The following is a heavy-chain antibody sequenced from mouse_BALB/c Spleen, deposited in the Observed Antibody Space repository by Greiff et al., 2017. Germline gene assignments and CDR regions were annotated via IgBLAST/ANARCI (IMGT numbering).Heavy chain of an antibody. CDR1: GYSITSGYY. D-gene: IGHD1-1*01. V-gene: IGHV3-6*02. CDR3: ARNPSYYYGSSYNAMDY. Sequence: EVKLVESGPGLVKPSQSLSLTCSVTGYSITSGYYWNWIRQFPGNKLEWMGYISYDGSNNYNPSLKNRISITRDTSKNQFFLKLNSVTTEDTATYYCARNPSYYYGSSYNAMDYWGQGTSVTVSS. CDR2: ISYDGSN. J-gene: IGHJ4*01.